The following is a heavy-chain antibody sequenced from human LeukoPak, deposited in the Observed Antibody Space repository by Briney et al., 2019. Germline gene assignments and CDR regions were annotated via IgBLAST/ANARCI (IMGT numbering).Heavy chain of an antibody. J-gene: IGHJ5*02. CDR3: AKDWTIAAAGSAFDP. CDR2: ISGSGGST. Sequence: GGSLRLSCAASGFTFSGYWMSWVRQAPGKGLEWVSAISGSGGSTYYADSVKGRFTISRDNSKNTLYLQMNSLRAEDTAVYYCAKDWTIAAAGSAFDPWGQGTLVTVSS. V-gene: IGHV3-23*01. D-gene: IGHD6-13*01. CDR1: GFTFSGYW.